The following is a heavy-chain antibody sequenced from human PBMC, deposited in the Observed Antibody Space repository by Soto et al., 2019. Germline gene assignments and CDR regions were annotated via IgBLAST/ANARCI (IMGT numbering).Heavy chain of an antibody. Sequence: SETLSLTCSVSGGTISGYYWTWTQQPAGKGLGWIGRIYSSGNTKYNPSLQSRVTMSLDTSNNQFSLRLTSVTAADTAVYYCARGQRFSDWFDPWGQGTLVTVSS. J-gene: IGHJ5*02. V-gene: IGHV4-4*07. CDR2: IYSSGNT. CDR1: GGTISGYY. CDR3: ARGQRFSDWFDP. D-gene: IGHD3-3*01.